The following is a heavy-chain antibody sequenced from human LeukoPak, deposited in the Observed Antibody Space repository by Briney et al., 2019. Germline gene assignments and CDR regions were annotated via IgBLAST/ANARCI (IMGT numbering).Heavy chain of an antibody. D-gene: IGHD3-16*01. V-gene: IGHV4-34*01. Sequence: SETLSLTCAVYGGSFSGYYWSWIRQPPGKGLEWIGEINHSGSTNYNPSLKSQVTISVDTSKNQFSLKLSSVTAADTAVYYCAAFRSLGYYYYYMDVWGKGTTVTVSS. CDR3: AAFRSLGYYYYYMDV. J-gene: IGHJ6*03. CDR2: INHSGST. CDR1: GGSFSGYY.